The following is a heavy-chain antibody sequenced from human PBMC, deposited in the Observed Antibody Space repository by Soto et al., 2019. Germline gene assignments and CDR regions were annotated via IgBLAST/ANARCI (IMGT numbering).Heavy chain of an antibody. CDR2: ISYDGSNK. Sequence: QVHLVQSGGGVVQPGRSLRLSCAASGFSFNNFGMHWVRQAPGKGLEWVAVISYDGSNKYYADSVRGRFTISRDDSKDTLYLQMNSLRAEDTVVHYCAKDGTYCGGDCYPFFNFDSWGQGTLVTVSS. V-gene: IGHV3-30*18. CDR3: AKDGTYCGGDCYPFFNFDS. J-gene: IGHJ4*02. D-gene: IGHD2-21*02. CDR1: GFSFNNFG.